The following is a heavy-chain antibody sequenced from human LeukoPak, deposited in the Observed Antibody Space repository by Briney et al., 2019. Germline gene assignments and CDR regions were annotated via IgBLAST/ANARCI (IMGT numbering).Heavy chain of an antibody. J-gene: IGHJ4*02. CDR2: INSDGTDT. D-gene: IGHD4-17*01. V-gene: IGHV3-74*01. Sequence: PGGSLRLSCAASGFTFTTYWMHWVRQAPGKGLVWVSRINSDGTDTAYADSVKGRFTISRDNSKSTLYLQMNSLRAEDTALYYCAKGGPPYGDYVYFDYWGQGTLVTVSS. CDR3: AKGGPPYGDYVYFDY. CDR1: GFTFTTYW.